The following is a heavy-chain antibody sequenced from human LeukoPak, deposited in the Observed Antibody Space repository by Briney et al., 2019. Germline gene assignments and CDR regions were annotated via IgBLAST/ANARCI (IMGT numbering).Heavy chain of an antibody. V-gene: IGHV1-2*02. D-gene: IGHD5-12*01. CDR1: GYTFTGYY. J-gene: IGHJ4*02. Sequence: ASVKVSCKASGYTFTGYYMHWVRQAPGQGLEWMGWVNRNSGGTNYAQKFQGRVTMTRGTSISTAYMELSRLRSDDTAVYYCARDPPIRIYSGYAIPPLGYWGQGTLVTVSS. CDR3: ARDPPIRIYSGYAIPPLGY. CDR2: VNRNSGGT.